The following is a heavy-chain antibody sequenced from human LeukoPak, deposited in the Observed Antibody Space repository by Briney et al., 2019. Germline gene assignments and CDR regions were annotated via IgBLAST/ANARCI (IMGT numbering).Heavy chain of an antibody. D-gene: IGHD4-17*01. Sequence: EASVKVSCKASGYTFTSYGISWVRQAPGQGLEWMGWISAYNGNTNYAQKLQGRVTMTTDTSTSTAYMELRSLRSDDTAVYYCAREQHDYGDLYPWFDPWGQGTLVTVSS. CDR1: GYTFTSYG. CDR2: ISAYNGNT. V-gene: IGHV1-18*01. J-gene: IGHJ5*02. CDR3: AREQHDYGDLYPWFDP.